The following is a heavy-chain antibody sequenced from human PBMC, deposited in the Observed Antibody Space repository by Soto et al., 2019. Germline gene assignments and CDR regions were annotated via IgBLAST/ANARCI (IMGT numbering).Heavy chain of an antibody. V-gene: IGHV3-21*01. Sequence: EVHLVESGGGLVKPGGSLRLSCAVSGFTFSSCTMNWVRQAPGKGLEWVASISPSTSHIYYTDSVKGLFTISRDNAKNSLIRQMNSLRAEDTAVYYCSGCSGGACHRNYGMGVGGQGTTVTVSS. J-gene: IGHJ6*02. D-gene: IGHD2-15*01. CDR1: GFTFSSCT. CDR3: SGCSGGACHRNYGMGV. CDR2: ISPSTSHI.